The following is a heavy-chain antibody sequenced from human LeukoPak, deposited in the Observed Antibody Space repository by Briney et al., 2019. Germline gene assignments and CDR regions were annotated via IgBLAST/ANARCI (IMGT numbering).Heavy chain of an antibody. J-gene: IGHJ4*02. D-gene: IGHD1-26*01. CDR1: SGSISSDY. CDR3: ARGTSGRYFIFDD. Sequence: SETLTLTCTVSSGSISSDYWSWIRQSPGKGMEWIGHVHYRGSTTYNPSLKSRVTISVDTSKNQFSLKLSSVTAADTAIYYCARGTSGRYFIFDDWGQGTLVTVSS. V-gene: IGHV4-59*08. CDR2: VHYRGST.